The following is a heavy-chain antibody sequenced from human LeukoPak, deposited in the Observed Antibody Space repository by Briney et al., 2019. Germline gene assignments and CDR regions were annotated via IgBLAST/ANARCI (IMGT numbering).Heavy chain of an antibody. V-gene: IGHV3-23*01. CDR1: GFTFSNYA. Sequence: GGSLRLSCAASGFTFSNYAVTWVRQAPGKGLEWVSTIIDDGRTYYTDSVEGRFTVSRDDSKDTLYLQMNRLRAEDAAVYYCARGAGAQRVDWFDPWGQGTLVSVSS. CDR3: ARGAGAQRVDWFDP. D-gene: IGHD3-3*01. J-gene: IGHJ5*02. CDR2: IIDDGRT.